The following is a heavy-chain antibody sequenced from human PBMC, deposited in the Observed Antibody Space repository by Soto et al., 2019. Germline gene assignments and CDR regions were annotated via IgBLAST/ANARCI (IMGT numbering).Heavy chain of an antibody. V-gene: IGHV5-51*01. Sequence: GESLKISCKGSGYSFTSYWIGWVGQMPGKGLEWMGIIYPGDSDTRYSPSFQGQVTISADKSISTAYLQWSSLKASDTAMYYCARRKAYYYDSSGYYFDYWGQGTLVTVS. CDR1: GYSFTSYW. D-gene: IGHD3-22*01. CDR2: IYPGDSDT. J-gene: IGHJ4*02. CDR3: ARRKAYYYDSSGYYFDY.